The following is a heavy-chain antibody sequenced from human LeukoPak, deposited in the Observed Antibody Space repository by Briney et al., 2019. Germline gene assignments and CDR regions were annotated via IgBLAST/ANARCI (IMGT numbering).Heavy chain of an antibody. Sequence: PGGSLRLSCAASGFTFSRYSMNWVRQAPGKGLEWVSSISGSSSYIYYADSVKGRFTISRHNAKNSLYLQMNSLRAEDTAVCYCARVSAGVIGMKDVFDIWGQGTMVTVSS. CDR2: ISGSSSYI. D-gene: IGHD3-16*02. CDR3: ARVSAGVIGMKDVFDI. J-gene: IGHJ3*02. V-gene: IGHV3-21*01. CDR1: GFTFSRYS.